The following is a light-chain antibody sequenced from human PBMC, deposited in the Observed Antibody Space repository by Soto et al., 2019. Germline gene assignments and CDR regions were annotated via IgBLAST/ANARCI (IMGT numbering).Light chain of an antibody. CDR2: DVS. Sequence: QSALTQPASVSGSPGQSITISCTGTSSDVGGYNYVSWYQQHPGKAPKLMIYDVSNRPSGVSNRFSGSKSGNTASLTISGLQAEDEDDYYSSSYTSSSAGVFGTGTKLTVL. V-gene: IGLV2-14*01. J-gene: IGLJ1*01. CDR1: SSDVGGYNY. CDR3: SSYTSSSAGV.